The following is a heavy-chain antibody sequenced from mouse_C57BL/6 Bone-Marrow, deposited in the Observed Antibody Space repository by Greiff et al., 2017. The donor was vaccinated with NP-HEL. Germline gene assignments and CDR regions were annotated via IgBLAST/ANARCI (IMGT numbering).Heavy chain of an antibody. CDR3: AREGELGYYYAMDY. CDR2: ISDGGSYT. Sequence: EVQVVESGGGLVKPGGSLKLSCAASGFTFSSYAMSWVRQTPEKRLEWVATISDGGSYTYYPDNVKGRFTISRDNAKNNLYLQMSHLKSEDTAMYYCAREGELGYYYAMDYWGQGTSVTVSS. CDR1: GFTFSSYA. J-gene: IGHJ4*01. V-gene: IGHV5-4*01. D-gene: IGHD4-1*01.